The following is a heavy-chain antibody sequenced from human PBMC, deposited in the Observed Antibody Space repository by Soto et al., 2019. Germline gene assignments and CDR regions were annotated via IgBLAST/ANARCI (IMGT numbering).Heavy chain of an antibody. Sequence: EASVKVSCKASGYTFTSYGISWVRQAPGQGLEWMGWISAYNGNTNYAQKLQGRVTMTTDTSTSTAYMELRSLRSDDTAVYYCARDLNGNYDYYYYGMDVWGQGTTVTVSS. CDR2: ISAYNGNT. J-gene: IGHJ6*02. D-gene: IGHD4-4*01. CDR3: ARDLNGNYDYYYYGMDV. V-gene: IGHV1-18*01. CDR1: GYTFTSYG.